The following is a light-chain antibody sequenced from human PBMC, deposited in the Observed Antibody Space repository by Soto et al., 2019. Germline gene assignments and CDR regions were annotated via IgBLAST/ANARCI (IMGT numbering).Light chain of an antibody. CDR2: EVS. J-gene: IGLJ1*01. V-gene: IGLV2-14*01. CDR1: SSDVGGYNY. CDR3: SSYTSSSTLGV. Sequence: QSVLTQPASVSGSPGQSITISCTGTSSDVGGYNYVSWYQQHPGKAPKLMIYEVSNRPSGVSNRFSGSKSGNTASLTISGLQAEGEADYYCSSYTSSSTLGVFGTGTKLTVL.